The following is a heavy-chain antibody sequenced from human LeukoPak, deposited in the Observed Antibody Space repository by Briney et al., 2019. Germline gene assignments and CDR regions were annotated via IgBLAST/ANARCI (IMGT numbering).Heavy chain of an antibody. CDR3: ARDYKYAFDN. V-gene: IGHV3-48*01. D-gene: IGHD5-24*01. CDR2: IPIDRANT. J-gene: IGHJ4*02. Sequence: GGSLRLSCAASGFTFSDYSMNWVRQAPGKGGNLISYIPIDRANTNYPDSVKRRFTISGDKAKNSLYLQMNSLRVEDTAVYYCARDYKYAFDNWGQGTLVTVSS. CDR1: GFTFSDYS.